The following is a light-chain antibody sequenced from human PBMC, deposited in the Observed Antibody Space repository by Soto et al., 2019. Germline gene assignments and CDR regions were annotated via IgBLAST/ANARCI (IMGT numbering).Light chain of an antibody. CDR3: QQRSNWPPVT. Sequence: ETVLTQSPATLSWSPGERATLSCRASQSVSSYLAWYQQKPGQAPRLLIYDASNRDTGIPARFSGSGSGTYFTLTISSLEPEDFAVYYCQQRSNWPPVTFGQGTRLEIK. V-gene: IGKV3-11*01. J-gene: IGKJ5*01. CDR2: DAS. CDR1: QSVSSY.